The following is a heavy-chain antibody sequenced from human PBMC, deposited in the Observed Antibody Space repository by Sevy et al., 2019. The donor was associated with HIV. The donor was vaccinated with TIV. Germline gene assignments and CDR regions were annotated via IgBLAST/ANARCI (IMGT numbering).Heavy chain of an antibody. Sequence: ASVKVSCKASGYTFTSYGISWVRQAPGQGLEWMGWISAYKGNTNYAQKFQGRVTMTTDTSTFTAYLELRSLRYDDTAVYYCAGDRDYDCIWGTFPYRDYWGQGTLVTVSS. CDR3: AGDRDYDCIWGTFPYRDY. CDR1: GYTFTSYG. CDR2: ISAYKGNT. J-gene: IGHJ4*02. V-gene: IGHV1-18*01. D-gene: IGHD3-16*01.